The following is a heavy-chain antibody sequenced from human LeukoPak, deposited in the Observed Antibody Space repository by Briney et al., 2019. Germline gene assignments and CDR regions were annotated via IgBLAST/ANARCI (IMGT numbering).Heavy chain of an antibody. J-gene: IGHJ3*02. CDR2: ISGSGGNT. D-gene: IGHD3-22*01. CDR1: GFTFSNYG. V-gene: IGHV3-23*01. CDR3: AKHYYDSSGYYQNSGAFDI. Sequence: GGSLRLSCAASGFTFSNYGMSWVRQAPGKGLEWVSTISGSGGNTYYADSVKGRFTISRDTSKNTLYLQMNSLRAEDTAVYYCAKHYYDSSGYYQNSGAFDIWGQGTMVTVSS.